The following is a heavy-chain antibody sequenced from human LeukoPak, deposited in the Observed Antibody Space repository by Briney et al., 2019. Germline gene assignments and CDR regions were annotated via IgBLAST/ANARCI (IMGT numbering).Heavy chain of an antibody. Sequence: ASVKVSCKASGYTFTSYGISWVRQAPGQGPEWMGWIAVYNGDTKFLQKFQGRVTLTTDASTNTAYMELRSLTSDDTAMYYCARQAGYSTGWYGGYYFDHRGQGTPVTVSA. CDR1: GYTFTSYG. V-gene: IGHV1-18*01. CDR3: ARQAGYSTGWYGGYYFDH. J-gene: IGHJ4*02. CDR2: IAVYNGDT. D-gene: IGHD6-19*01.